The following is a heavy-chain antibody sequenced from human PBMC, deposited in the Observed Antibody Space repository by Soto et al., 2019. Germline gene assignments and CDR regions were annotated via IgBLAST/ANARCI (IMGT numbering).Heavy chain of an antibody. J-gene: IGHJ4*02. V-gene: IGHV1-69*13. D-gene: IGHD2-15*01. Sequence: WASVKVSCKASGGTFSSYAISWVRQAPGQGLEWMGGIIPIFGTANYAQKFQGRVTITADESTSTAYMELSSLRSEDTAVYYWAVGYCSGGSCYGWDYWGQGTLVTVSS. CDR2: IIPIFGTA. CDR1: GGTFSSYA. CDR3: AVGYCSGGSCYGWDY.